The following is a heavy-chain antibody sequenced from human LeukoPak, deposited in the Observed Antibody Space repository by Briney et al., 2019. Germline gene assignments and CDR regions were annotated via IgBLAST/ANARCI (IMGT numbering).Heavy chain of an antibody. V-gene: IGHV3-30*18. CDR2: ISYDGSNK. Sequence: PGGSLRLSCAASGFTFSSYGMHWVRQAPGKGLEWVAVISYDGSNKYYTDSVKGRFTISGDNSKNTLYLQMNSLRAEDTAVYYCAKGPGIAAAGRGDNFDYWGQGTLVTVSS. D-gene: IGHD6-13*01. CDR1: GFTFSSYG. CDR3: AKGPGIAAAGRGDNFDY. J-gene: IGHJ4*02.